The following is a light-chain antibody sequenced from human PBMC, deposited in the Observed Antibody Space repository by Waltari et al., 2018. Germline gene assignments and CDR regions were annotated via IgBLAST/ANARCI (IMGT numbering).Light chain of an antibody. V-gene: IGKV1-5*01. CDR1: QTISYW. J-gene: IGKJ1*01. CDR2: DPS. CDR3: QQYNSYSWT. Sequence: DVKMTQSPSTLSASVGDSVTITFRANQTISYWLAWHQQKPGKAPRLLIYDPSILESGVPSRFSGSASGTEFTLSINSLQPDDFACYYCQQYNSYSWTFGQGTKVEIK.